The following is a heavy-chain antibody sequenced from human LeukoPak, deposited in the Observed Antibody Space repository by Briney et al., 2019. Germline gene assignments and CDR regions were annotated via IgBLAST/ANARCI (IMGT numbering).Heavy chain of an antibody. Sequence: ASVKVSCKASGYTFTGYYMHWVRQAPGQGLEWMGWISAYNGNTNYAQKLQGRVTMTTDTSTSTAYMELRSLRSDDTAVCYCARLGYYDSSGYYYYFDYWGQGTLVTVSS. CDR2: ISAYNGNT. J-gene: IGHJ4*02. V-gene: IGHV1-18*04. CDR1: GYTFTGYY. D-gene: IGHD3-22*01. CDR3: ARLGYYDSSGYYYYFDY.